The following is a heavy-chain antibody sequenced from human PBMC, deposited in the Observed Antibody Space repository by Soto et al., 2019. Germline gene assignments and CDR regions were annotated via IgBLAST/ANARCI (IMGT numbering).Heavy chain of an antibody. V-gene: IGHV1-18*01. D-gene: IGHD2-15*01. Sequence: ASVKVSCKASGYTFTSYGISWVRQAPGQGLEWMGWISAYNGNTNYAQKLQGRVTMTTDTSTSTAYMELRSLRSDDTAVYYCARAVFRGYCSGGSCYPSIDAFDIWGQGTMVTV. CDR1: GYTFTSYG. CDR3: ARAVFRGYCSGGSCYPSIDAFDI. J-gene: IGHJ3*02. CDR2: ISAYNGNT.